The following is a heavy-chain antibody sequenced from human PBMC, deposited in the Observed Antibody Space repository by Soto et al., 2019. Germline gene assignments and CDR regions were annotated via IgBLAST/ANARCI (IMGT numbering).Heavy chain of an antibody. D-gene: IGHD3-16*01. CDR1: GYTFTRYD. CDR3: ARAHRYDCVWESSPKENWFDP. CDR2: MNPKSGNT. V-gene: IGHV1-8*03. J-gene: IGHJ5*02. Sequence: ASVKVSCKASGYTFTRYDINWVRQATGQGLEWMGWMNPKSGNTDYAQKFQGRVTITRNNSISTDYMEMSRQRSVDTDVYYCARAHRYDCVWESSPKENWFDPWGQGTLVTVSS.